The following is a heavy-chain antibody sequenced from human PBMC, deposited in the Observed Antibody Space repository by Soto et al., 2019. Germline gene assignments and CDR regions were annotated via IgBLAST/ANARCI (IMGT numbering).Heavy chain of an antibody. Sequence: ASVKVSCKASGYTFTGYYVHWVRQAPGQGLEWMGWINPNSGDTYLAQRFQGRVTMNRDTSIGTAYMELRGLTSDDTAEYYCAKGGAIVAAGTRVYLYNAMDVWGQRTTVNVSS. CDR3: AKGGAIVAAGTRVYLYNAMDV. CDR2: INPNSGDT. J-gene: IGHJ6*02. V-gene: IGHV1-2*02. CDR1: GYTFTGYY. D-gene: IGHD1-26*01.